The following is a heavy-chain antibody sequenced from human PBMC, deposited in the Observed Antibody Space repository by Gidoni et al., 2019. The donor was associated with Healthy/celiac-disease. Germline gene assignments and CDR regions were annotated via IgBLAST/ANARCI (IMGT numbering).Heavy chain of an antibody. CDR3: TTGDYGDYQGI. Sequence: GLKWVGRIKSKTDVGTTDYAAPVKGSFTISRDDSKNTLYLQMTSLKTDDTAVYYCTTGDYGDYQGIWGQGTLVTVSS. J-gene: IGHJ4*02. CDR2: IKSKTDVGTT. D-gene: IGHD4-17*01. V-gene: IGHV3-15*01.